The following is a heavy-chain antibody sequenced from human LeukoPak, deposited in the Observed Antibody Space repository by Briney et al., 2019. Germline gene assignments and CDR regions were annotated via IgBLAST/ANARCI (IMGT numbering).Heavy chain of an antibody. D-gene: IGHD6-19*01. CDR2: IYHSGST. J-gene: IGHJ4*02. Sequence: SETLSLTCAVSGGSISSSNWWSWVRQPPGKGLEWIGEIYHSGSTNYNPSLKSRVTISVDKSKNQFSLKLSSVAAADTAVYYCARDQGSGWGFDYWGQGTLVTVSS. CDR3: ARDQGSGWGFDY. CDR1: GGSISSSNW. V-gene: IGHV4-4*02.